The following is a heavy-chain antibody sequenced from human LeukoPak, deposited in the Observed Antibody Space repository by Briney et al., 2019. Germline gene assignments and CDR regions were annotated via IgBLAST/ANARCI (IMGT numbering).Heavy chain of an antibody. CDR2: INPSGGST. V-gene: IGHV1-46*01. D-gene: IGHD3-22*01. Sequence: ASVKVSCKASGYTFTSYYMHWVRQAPGQGLEWMGIINPSGGSTSYAQKFQGRVTMTRDTSTRTAYMELSRLRSDDTAVYYCARVDDRGHYYDSSGPRKLFDYWGQGTLVTVSS. CDR3: ARVDDRGHYYDSSGPRKLFDY. CDR1: GYTFTSYY. J-gene: IGHJ4*02.